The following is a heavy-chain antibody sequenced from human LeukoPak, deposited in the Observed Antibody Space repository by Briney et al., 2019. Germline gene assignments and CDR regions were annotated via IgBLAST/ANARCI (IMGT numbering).Heavy chain of an antibody. D-gene: IGHD3-22*01. J-gene: IGHJ4*02. Sequence: GGSLRLSCAASGFTFSSYAMSWDRQAPGKGQEWVSAISGSGGSTYYADSVKGRFTISRDNSKTTLYLQMNSLRAEDTAVYYCAKCLPRSDSSGRYYFDYWGQGTLVTVSS. CDR3: AKCLPRSDSSGRYYFDY. V-gene: IGHV3-23*01. CDR1: GFTFSSYA. CDR2: ISGSGGST.